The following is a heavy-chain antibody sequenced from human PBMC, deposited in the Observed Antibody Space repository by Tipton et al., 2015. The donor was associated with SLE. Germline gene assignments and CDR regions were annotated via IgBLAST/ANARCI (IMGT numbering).Heavy chain of an antibody. CDR1: GGSISSYY. J-gene: IGHJ4*02. CDR3: VRLELPATKADY. D-gene: IGHD5-24*01. V-gene: IGHV4-4*07. CDR2: VYTTGST. Sequence: TLSLTCTVSGGSISSYYWSWIRQPAGKGLEWIGRVYTTGSTSYNPSLKSRLTLSIDTSKNQFSLKLSSVTAADTAVYYCVRLELPATKADYWGPGTLVTVSS.